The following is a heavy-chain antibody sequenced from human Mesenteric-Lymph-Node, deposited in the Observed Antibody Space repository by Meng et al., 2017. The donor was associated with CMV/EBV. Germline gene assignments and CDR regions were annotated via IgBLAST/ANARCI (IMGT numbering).Heavy chain of an antibody. CDR3: TKGHMTTVTAGDS. J-gene: IGHJ5*01. D-gene: IGHD4-11*01. CDR1: GFTFSSSR. V-gene: IGHV3-23*01. Sequence: AASGFTFSSSRLSWVRQAPGKGLEWVSRIFGSGGSTNYADSVRGRFTISRDNSKNMLYLVMDDLRVEDTAVYYCTKGHMTTVTAGDSWGQGTLVTVSS. CDR2: IFGSGGST.